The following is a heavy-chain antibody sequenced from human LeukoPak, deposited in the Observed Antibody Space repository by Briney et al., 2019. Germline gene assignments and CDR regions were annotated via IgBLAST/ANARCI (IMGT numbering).Heavy chain of an antibody. CDR1: GFAFSNFA. Sequence: GRSLRLSCAASGFAFSNFAMSWVRQAPGKGLEWVSAMSGSGYYTYYVESVKGRFTISRDNSKNTLYLHMNSLRADDTAVYYCAKMEGQRLYDYCMDVWGRGTTVTVSS. J-gene: IGHJ6*03. CDR2: MSGSGYYT. D-gene: IGHD3-3*01. CDR3: AKMEGQRLYDYCMDV. V-gene: IGHV3-23*01.